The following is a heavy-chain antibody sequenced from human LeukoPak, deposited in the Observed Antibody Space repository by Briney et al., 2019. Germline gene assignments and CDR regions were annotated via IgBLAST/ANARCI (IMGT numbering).Heavy chain of an antibody. CDR1: GFTFSSYW. Sequence: PGGSLRLSCAASGFTFSSYWMHWVRQAPGKGLVWVSRINSDGSSTSYAESVKGRFTISRDNAKNTLFLQMNSLRAEDTAVYYCVREGRVNGYDFDNWGQGNLVIVSS. J-gene: IGHJ4*02. CDR2: INSDGSST. V-gene: IGHV3-74*01. CDR3: VREGRVNGYDFDN. D-gene: IGHD5-12*01.